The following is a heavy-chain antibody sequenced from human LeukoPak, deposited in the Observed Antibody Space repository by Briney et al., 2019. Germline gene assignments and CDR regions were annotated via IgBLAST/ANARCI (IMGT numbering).Heavy chain of an antibody. Sequence: PSETLSLTCTVSGGSISSSSYYWGWIRQPPGKGLEWIGSIYYSGSTYYNPSLKSRVTISVDTSKNQFSLKLTSVTAADTAVYYCARHDAYNLKIDYWGQGTLVTVSS. CDR1: GGSISSSSYY. D-gene: IGHD5-24*01. V-gene: IGHV4-39*01. CDR3: ARHDAYNLKIDY. CDR2: IYYSGST. J-gene: IGHJ4*02.